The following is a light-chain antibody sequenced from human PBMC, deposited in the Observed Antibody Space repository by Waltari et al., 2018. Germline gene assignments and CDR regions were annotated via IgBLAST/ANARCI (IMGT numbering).Light chain of an antibody. J-gene: IGLJ1*01. CDR1: KLWDKY. Sequence: SYELTQPPSLSVSPGQPASIPCSGDKLWDKYACWYQQKPGQSPVLVIYQDSKRPSGIPERFSGSNSGNTATLTISGTQAMDEADYYCQAWDSSTGVFGTGTKVTVL. CDR2: QDS. V-gene: IGLV3-1*01. CDR3: QAWDSSTGV.